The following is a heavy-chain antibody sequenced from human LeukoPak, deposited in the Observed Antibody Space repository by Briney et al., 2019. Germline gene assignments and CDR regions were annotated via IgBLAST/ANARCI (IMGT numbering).Heavy chain of an antibody. J-gene: IGHJ4*02. V-gene: IGHV4-59*01. CDR3: ARDRMVRGVTLFDY. CDR2: IYYSGST. D-gene: IGHD3-10*01. Sequence: PSETLSLTCTVSGGSISSYYWSWIRQPPGKGLEWIGYIYYSGSTNYNPSLKSRVTISVDTSKNQFSLKLSSVTAADTAVYYCARDRMVRGVTLFDYWGQGTLVTVSS. CDR1: GGSISSYY.